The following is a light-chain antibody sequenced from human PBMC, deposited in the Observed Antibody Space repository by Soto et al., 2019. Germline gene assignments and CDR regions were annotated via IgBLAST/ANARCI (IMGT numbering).Light chain of an antibody. CDR3: CSDAGRSTNV. CDR2: EVS. CDR1: GSYNF. Sequence: QSVLTQPASVSGSPGQSITISCTVGSYNFVSWYQQHPGKAPKVLIYEVSKRPSGVSDRFSGSKSGNTASLTISGLQAEDEADYYCCSDAGRSTNVLGTGTRSPS. J-gene: IGLJ1*01. V-gene: IGLV2-23*02.